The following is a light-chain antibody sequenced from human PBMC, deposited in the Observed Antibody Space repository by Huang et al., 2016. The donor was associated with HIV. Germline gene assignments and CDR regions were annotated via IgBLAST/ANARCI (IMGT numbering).Light chain of an antibody. CDR3: LQYDRSPLT. J-gene: IGKJ4*01. CDR1: QSLRDTY. V-gene: IGKV3-20*01. Sequence: EIVLTQSPGTLSLSPGETATFSCRASQSLRDTYIAWYKQRPGQAPRLLIYGASSRATGIPDRFSGSGSGTDFTLTINRLEPQDFAVYFCLQYDRSPLTFGGGTKVEL. CDR2: GAS.